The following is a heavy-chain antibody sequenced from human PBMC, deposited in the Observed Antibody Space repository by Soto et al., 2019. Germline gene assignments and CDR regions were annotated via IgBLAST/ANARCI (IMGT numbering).Heavy chain of an antibody. J-gene: IGHJ5*02. D-gene: IGHD3-3*01. CDR2: ISAYNGNT. CDR3: ARERRSNWFDP. Sequence: GASVKVSCKASGYTFTSYGISWVRQAPGQGLEWMGWISAYNGNTNYAQKFQGRVTITRDTSASTAYMELSSLRSEDTAVYYCARERRSNWFDPWGQGTLVTVSS. CDR1: GYTFTSYG. V-gene: IGHV1-18*01.